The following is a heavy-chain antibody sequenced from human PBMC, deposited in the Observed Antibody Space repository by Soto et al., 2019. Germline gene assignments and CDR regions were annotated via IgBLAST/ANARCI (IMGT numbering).Heavy chain of an antibody. CDR3: ARDLVWVTTPTSARAYYYGMDV. V-gene: IGHV3-33*01. D-gene: IGHD4-17*01. CDR2: IWYDGSNK. CDR1: GFTFSSYG. Sequence: GGSLRLSCAASGFTFSSYGMHWVRQAPGKGLEWVAVIWYDGSNKYYADSVKGRFTISRDNSKNTLYLQMNSLRAEDTAVYYCARDLVWVTTPTSARAYYYGMDVWGQGTTVTVSS. J-gene: IGHJ6*02.